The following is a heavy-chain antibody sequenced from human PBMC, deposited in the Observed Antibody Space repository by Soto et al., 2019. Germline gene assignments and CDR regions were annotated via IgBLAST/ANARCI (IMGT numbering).Heavy chain of an antibody. CDR2: IIPIFGTA. V-gene: IGHV1-69*01. D-gene: IGHD6-13*01. J-gene: IGHJ6*02. CDR3: AREGIAAASNYYYYGMDV. Sequence: QVQLVQSGAEVKKPGSSVKVSCKASGGTFSSYAISWVRQAPGQGLEWMGGIIPIFGTANYAQKFQGRVTITADESTSTAYMELSSLSSEDTAVYYCAREGIAAASNYYYYGMDVWGQGTTVTVSS. CDR1: GGTFSSYA.